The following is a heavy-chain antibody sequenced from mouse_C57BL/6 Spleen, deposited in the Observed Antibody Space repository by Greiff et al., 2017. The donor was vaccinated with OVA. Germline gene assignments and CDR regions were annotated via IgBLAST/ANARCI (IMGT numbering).Heavy chain of an antibody. J-gene: IGHJ1*03. Sequence: EVKLMESGGGLVKPGGSLKLSCAASGFTFSSYAMSWVRQTPEKRLEWVVTISDGGSYTYYPDNLKIPFTISINNAKNNLYLQMSHLKSEDTAMYYCARGGDGSFDVWGTGTTVTVSS. CDR1: GFTFSSYA. D-gene: IGHD3-3*01. CDR2: ISDGGSYT. V-gene: IGHV5-4*03. CDR3: ARGGDGSFDV.